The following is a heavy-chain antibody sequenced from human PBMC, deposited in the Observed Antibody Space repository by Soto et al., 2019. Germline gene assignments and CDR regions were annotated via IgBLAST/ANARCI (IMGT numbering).Heavy chain of an antibody. CDR1: GGTFSSYA. CDR2: IIPIFGTA. J-gene: IGHJ4*02. CDR3: AKLHSSGWRGL. V-gene: IGHV1-69*06. D-gene: IGHD6-19*01. Sequence: SVKVSCKASGGTFSSYAISWVRQAPGQGLEWMGGIIPIFGTANYAQKFQGRVTITADKSTSTAYMELSSLRSENTAVYYCAKLHSSGWRGLWGQGTLVTVSS.